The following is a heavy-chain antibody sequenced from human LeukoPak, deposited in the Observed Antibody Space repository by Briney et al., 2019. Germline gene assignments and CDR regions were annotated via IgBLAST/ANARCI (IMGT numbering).Heavy chain of an antibody. CDR2: ISYDGSNK. CDR3: ARDLYYYDSSGYYLCYYYYGMDV. CDR1: GFTFSSYA. J-gene: IGHJ6*02. D-gene: IGHD3-22*01. Sequence: PGGSLRLSCAASGFTFSSYAMHWVRQAPGKGLEWVAVISYDGSNKYYADSVKGRFTISRDNSKNTLYLQMNSLRAEDTAVYYCARDLYYYDSSGYYLCYYYYGMDVWGQGTTVTVSS. V-gene: IGHV3-30-3*01.